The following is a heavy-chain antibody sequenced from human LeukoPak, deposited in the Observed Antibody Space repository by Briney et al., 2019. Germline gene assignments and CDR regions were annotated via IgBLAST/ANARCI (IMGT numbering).Heavy chain of an antibody. CDR1: GYTFTSYA. CDR3: ARTMVRGSNWFDP. CDR2: INAGNGNT. V-gene: IGHV1-3*01. Sequence: ASVKVSCKASGYTFTSYAMHWVRQAPGQRLEWMGWINAGNGNTKYSQKFQGRVTISVDTSKNQFSLKLSSVTAADTAVYYCARTMVRGSNWFDPWGQGTLVTVSS. J-gene: IGHJ5*02. D-gene: IGHD3-10*01.